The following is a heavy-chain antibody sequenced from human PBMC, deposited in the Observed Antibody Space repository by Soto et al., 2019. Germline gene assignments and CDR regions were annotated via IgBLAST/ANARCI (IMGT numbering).Heavy chain of an antibody. CDR2: ISYDGSNK. CDR1: GCTFSSYA. CDR3: ERCRGIAVAGTHSGYSGMDV. D-gene: IGHD6-19*01. Sequence: PWGSLCLSCAASGCTFSSYAMHWVRQAPSKGLEWVAVISYDGSNKYYADSVKGRCTISRDNSKNTLYLQMNRMRAEETAVYYSERCRGIAVAGTHSGYSGMDVWGQGTTVTVSS. J-gene: IGHJ6*02. V-gene: IGHV3-30-3*01.